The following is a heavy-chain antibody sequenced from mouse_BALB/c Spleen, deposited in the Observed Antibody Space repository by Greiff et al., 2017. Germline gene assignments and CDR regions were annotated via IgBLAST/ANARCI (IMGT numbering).Heavy chain of an antibody. CDR1: GFNIKDTY. V-gene: IGHV14-3*02. D-gene: IGHD1-1*01. J-gene: IGHJ4*01. CDR2: IDPANGNT. Sequence: VQLQQSGAELVKPGASVKLSCTASGFNIKDTYMHWVKQRPEQGLEWIGRIDPANGNTKYDPKFQGKATITADTSSNTAYLQLSSLTSEDTAVYYCARGGFYGACNAMDYWGQGTSVTVSS. CDR3: ARGGFYGACNAMDY.